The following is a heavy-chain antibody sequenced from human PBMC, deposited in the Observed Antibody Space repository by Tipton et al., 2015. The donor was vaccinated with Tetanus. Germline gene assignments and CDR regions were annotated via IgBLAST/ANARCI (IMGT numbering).Heavy chain of an antibody. Sequence: TLSLTCTVSGGSLSRFYWSWIRQPPGKGLEWIGFIYDSGSTNYNPSLKSRATISVDKSKSQFSLKWTSVTAADTAVYYCASHLGSCTSTSCQPFAYWGQGTLVTVSS. V-gene: IGHV4-59*12. CDR2: IYDSGST. J-gene: IGHJ4*02. CDR3: ASHLGSCTSTSCQPFAY. D-gene: IGHD2-2*01. CDR1: GGSLSRFY.